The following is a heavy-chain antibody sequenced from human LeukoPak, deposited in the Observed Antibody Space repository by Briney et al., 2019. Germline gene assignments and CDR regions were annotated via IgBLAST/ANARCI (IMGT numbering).Heavy chain of an antibody. D-gene: IGHD3-22*01. J-gene: IGHJ3*01. Sequence: PGGSLRLSCAASGFTVSGTYLHWVRQAPGKGLEWVSGTYSTETAYYADSVRGRFTISRDNSKNTVSLEMNNLGAEDTAMYYCARGILDRSAYSHDAFDVWGRGTLVTVSS. V-gene: IGHV3-53*01. CDR1: GFTVSGTY. CDR2: TYSTETA. CDR3: ARGILDRSAYSHDAFDV.